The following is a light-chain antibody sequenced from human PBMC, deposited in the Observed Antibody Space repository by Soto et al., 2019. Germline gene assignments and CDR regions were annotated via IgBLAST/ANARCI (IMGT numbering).Light chain of an antibody. V-gene: IGLV1-40*01. Sequence: QSVLTQPPSVSGAPGQTGSISCSGSSSNVGAPYDVNWFRQLPGTVPRLLIYGNNNRPSGVPDRFSGSKSGTAASLAITGLQAEDEADYYCQSYDSSLSGYVFGTGTKVTVL. J-gene: IGLJ1*01. CDR3: QSYDSSLSGYV. CDR1: SSNVGAPYD. CDR2: GNN.